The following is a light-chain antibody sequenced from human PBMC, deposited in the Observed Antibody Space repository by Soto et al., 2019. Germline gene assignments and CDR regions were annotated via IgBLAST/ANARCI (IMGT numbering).Light chain of an antibody. Sequence: EIVLTQSPGSLSLSPGEKAKLCCRASQSVSSSYLAWYQQKPGQAPRLLIYGAASRATGIPDRFSGSGSGTDFTLTISRLEPEDFAVYYCQQFRSSPLTSGGRAKVDIK. CDR3: QQFRSSPLT. V-gene: IGKV3-20*01. CDR1: QSVSSSY. J-gene: IGKJ4*01. CDR2: GAA.